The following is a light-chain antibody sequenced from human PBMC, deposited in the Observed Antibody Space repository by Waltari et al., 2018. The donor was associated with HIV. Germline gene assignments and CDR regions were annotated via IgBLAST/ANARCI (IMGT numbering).Light chain of an antibody. CDR2: EVT. V-gene: IGLV2-23*02. J-gene: IGLJ3*02. CDR1: NSNVGSFNF. Sequence: QSALTQPASVSGSPGQSITISCTGTNSNVGSFNFVSWYQQHPGKAPRLMIYEVTKRPSGISNRFSVSKSGNTASLTISGLQAEDEAYYYCSSYAGSNIWVFGGGTKLTVL. CDR3: SSYAGSNIWV.